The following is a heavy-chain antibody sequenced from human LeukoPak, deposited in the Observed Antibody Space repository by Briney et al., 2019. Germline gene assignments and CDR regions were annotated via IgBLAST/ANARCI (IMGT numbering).Heavy chain of an antibody. Sequence: SETLSLTCTVSGGSISSYYWSWIRQPPGKGLEWIGRIYTSGSTNYNPSLKSRVTMSVDTSKNQFSLKLSSVTAADTAVYYCAREEDSGWYPYYYYYMDVWGKGTTVTISS. CDR1: GGSISSYY. V-gene: IGHV4-4*07. CDR2: IYTSGST. D-gene: IGHD6-19*01. J-gene: IGHJ6*03. CDR3: AREEDSGWYPYYYYYMDV.